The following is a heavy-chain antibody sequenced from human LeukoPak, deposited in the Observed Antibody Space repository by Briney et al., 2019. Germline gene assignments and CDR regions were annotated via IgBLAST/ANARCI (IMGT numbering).Heavy chain of an antibody. J-gene: IGHJ1*01. Sequence: ASVKVSCKASGYTFTGYYMHWVRQAPGQGLGWMGRMNPNSGNTGYAQKFQGRVTMTRNTSISTAYMELSSLRSEDTAVYYCARGVAAGGYFQHWGQGTLVTVSS. CDR2: MNPNSGNT. CDR3: ARGVAAGGYFQH. D-gene: IGHD6-13*01. V-gene: IGHV1-8*02. CDR1: GYTFTGYY.